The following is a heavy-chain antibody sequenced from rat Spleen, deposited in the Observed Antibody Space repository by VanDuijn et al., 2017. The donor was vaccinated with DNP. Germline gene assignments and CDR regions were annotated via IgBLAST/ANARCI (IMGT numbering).Heavy chain of an antibody. CDR2: ISYDGIST. CDR1: GFTFNKYW. CDR3: ARHYGGYSYYWYFDF. Sequence: EVQLVESGGGLVQPGRSLKLSCVVSGFTFNKYWMTWIRQAPKKGLEWVAAISYDGISTYYGDSVKGRYTISRDNAKDTLYLQMDSLRSEDTATYYCARHYGGYSYYWYFDFWGPGTMVTVSS. V-gene: IGHV5-7*01. D-gene: IGHD1-11*01. J-gene: IGHJ1*01.